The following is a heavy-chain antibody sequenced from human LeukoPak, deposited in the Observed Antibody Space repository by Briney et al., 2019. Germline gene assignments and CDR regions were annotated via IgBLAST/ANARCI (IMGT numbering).Heavy chain of an antibody. CDR2: ISAYNGNT. J-gene: IGHJ5*02. CDR3: ARGSMSVRWGRVRNWFDP. CDR1: GYTFTSYG. V-gene: IGHV1-18*01. Sequence: ASVTVSCTASGYTFTSYGISWVRQAPGQGLEWMGWISAYNGNTNYAQKLQGRVTMTTDTSTSTAYMELRSLRSDDTAVYYCARGSMSVRWGRVRNWFDPWGQGTLVTVSS. D-gene: IGHD3-3*01.